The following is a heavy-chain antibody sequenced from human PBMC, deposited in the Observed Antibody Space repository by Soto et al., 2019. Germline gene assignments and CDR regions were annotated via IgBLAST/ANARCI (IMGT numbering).Heavy chain of an antibody. Sequence: SETLSLTCTVSGGSISSGGYYWSWIRQHPGKGLEWIGYIYYSGSTYYNPSLKSRVTISVDTSKNQFSLKLSSVTAADTAVYYCAREVFLEWLSPNYFDYWGQGTLVTVSS. J-gene: IGHJ4*02. V-gene: IGHV4-31*03. D-gene: IGHD3-3*01. CDR2: IYYSGST. CDR3: AREVFLEWLSPNYFDY. CDR1: GGSISSGGYY.